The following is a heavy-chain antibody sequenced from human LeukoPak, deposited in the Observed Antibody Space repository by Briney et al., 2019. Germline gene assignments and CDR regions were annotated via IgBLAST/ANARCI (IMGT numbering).Heavy chain of an antibody. V-gene: IGHV3-23*01. CDR3: AKDLHYWVAMDV. CDR1: GFNFRDFA. J-gene: IGHJ6*02. Sequence: GGSLRLSCTASGFNFRDFAISWVRQAPGKGLEWVSGIGSDTTTHYAESVKGRFAISRDNAKNTLYLHMNSVRAEDTALYYCAKDLHYWVAMDVWGQGTTVTVSS. D-gene: IGHD2-15*01. CDR2: IGSDTTT.